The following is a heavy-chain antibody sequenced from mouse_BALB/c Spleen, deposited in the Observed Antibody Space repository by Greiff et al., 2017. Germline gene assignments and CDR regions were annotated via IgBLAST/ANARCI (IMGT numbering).Heavy chain of an antibody. CDR1: GYSFTSYY. V-gene: IGHV1-66*01. Sequence: VQLQQSGPELVKPGASVKISCKASGYSFTSYYIHWVKQRPGQGLEWIGWIFPGSGNTKYNEKFKGKATLTADTSSSTAYMQLSSLTSEDSAVYFCASAVVPYYAMDYWGQGTSVTVSS. J-gene: IGHJ4*01. D-gene: IGHD1-1*01. CDR3: ASAVVPYYAMDY. CDR2: IFPGSGNT.